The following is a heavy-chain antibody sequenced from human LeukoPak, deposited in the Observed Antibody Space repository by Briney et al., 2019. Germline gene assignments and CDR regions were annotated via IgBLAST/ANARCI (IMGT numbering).Heavy chain of an antibody. D-gene: IGHD6-19*01. Sequence: SVKVFCKASGGTFSSYAISWVRQAPGQGLEWMGGIIPIFGTANYAQKFQGRVTITADESTSTAYMELSSLRSEDTAVYYCARGWAVAGTRWPFDYWGQGTLVTVSS. J-gene: IGHJ4*02. V-gene: IGHV1-69*13. CDR2: IIPIFGTA. CDR3: ARGWAVAGTRWPFDY. CDR1: GGTFSSYA.